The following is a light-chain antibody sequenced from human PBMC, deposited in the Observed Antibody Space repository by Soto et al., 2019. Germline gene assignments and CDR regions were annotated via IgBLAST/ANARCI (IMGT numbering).Light chain of an antibody. V-gene: IGLV2-14*01. CDR2: EVT. CDR1: SGDVGGYDY. CDR3: SSHTSGRTRV. J-gene: IGLJ1*01. Sequence: QSALTQPASVSGSPGQSIAISCTGTSGDVGGYDYVSWYQQHPDKAPKLMIYEVTKRPSWVSNRFSGSKSGNTASLTISGLQPEDEAAYYCSSHTSGRTRVFGSGTKVTVL.